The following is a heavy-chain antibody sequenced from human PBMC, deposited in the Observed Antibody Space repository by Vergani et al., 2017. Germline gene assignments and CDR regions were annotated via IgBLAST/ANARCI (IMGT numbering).Heavy chain of an antibody. CDR2: ISSSSSYI. CDR1: GFTFSSYS. J-gene: IGHJ4*02. CDR3: ARGGSLFGGD. V-gene: IGHV3-21*01. D-gene: IGHD3-10*01. Sequence: VQLVQSGGGVVQPGRSLRLSCAASGFTFSSYSMNWVRQAPGKGLEWVSSISSSSSYIYYADSVKGRFTISRDNAKNSLYLQMNSLRAEDTAVYYCARGGSLFGGDWGQGTLVTVSS.